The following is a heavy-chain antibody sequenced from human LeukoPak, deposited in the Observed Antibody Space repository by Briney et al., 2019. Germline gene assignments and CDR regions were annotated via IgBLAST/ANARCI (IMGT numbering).Heavy chain of an antibody. Sequence: PEGSLRLSCAASGFTFSSYAMNWVRQAPGKGLEWVSSISSSSSYIYYADSVKGRFTISRDNAKNSLYLQMSSLRAEDTAVYYCARDYPSIVGATPFDYWGQGTLVTVSS. CDR3: ARDYPSIVGATPFDY. D-gene: IGHD1-26*01. CDR2: ISSSSSYI. CDR1: GFTFSSYA. V-gene: IGHV3-21*01. J-gene: IGHJ4*02.